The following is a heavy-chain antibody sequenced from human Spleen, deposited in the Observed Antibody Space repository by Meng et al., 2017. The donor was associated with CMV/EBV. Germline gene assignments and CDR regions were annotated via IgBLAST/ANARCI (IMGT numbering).Heavy chain of an antibody. V-gene: IGHV3-23*01. CDR2: ISGSGGST. D-gene: IGHD3-9*01. CDR1: GFTFSTYQ. Sequence: GESLKISCAASGFTFSTYQMNWVRQAPGKGLEWVSAISGSGGSTYYADSVKGRFTISRDNSKNTLYLQMNSLRAEDTAVYYCAKDPRYPDAPGWFDPWGQGTLVTVSS. J-gene: IGHJ5*02. CDR3: AKDPRYPDAPGWFDP.